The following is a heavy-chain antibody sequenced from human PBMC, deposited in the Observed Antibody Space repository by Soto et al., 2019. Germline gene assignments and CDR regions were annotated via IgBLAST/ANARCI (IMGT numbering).Heavy chain of an antibody. CDR2: IYPGDSDT. V-gene: IGHV5-51*01. J-gene: IGHJ3*02. Sequence: GESVKISCKGSGYSFTIYWIGWVRQMPGKGLEWMGIIYPGDSDTRYSPSFQGQVTISADKSISTAYLQWSSLKASDTAMYYCARPXSYCGGDCYSPPDAFDIWGQGTMVTVSS. CDR3: ARPXSYCGGDCYSPPDAFDI. CDR1: GYSFTIYW. D-gene: IGHD2-21*02.